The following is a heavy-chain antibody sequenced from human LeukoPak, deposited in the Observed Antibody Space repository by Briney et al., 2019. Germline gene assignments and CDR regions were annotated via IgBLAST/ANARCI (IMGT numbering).Heavy chain of an antibody. CDR3: AAALVGATTPFDY. CDR2: IVVGSGNT. D-gene: IGHD1-26*01. CDR1: GFTFTTSA. J-gene: IGHJ4*02. V-gene: IGHV1-58*02. Sequence: SVKVSCKASGFTFTTSAMQWVRQARGQRLEWIGWIVVGSGNTNYAQKFQERVTITRDMSTSTAYMELSSLRSEDTAVYYCAAALVGATTPFDYWGQGTLVTVSS.